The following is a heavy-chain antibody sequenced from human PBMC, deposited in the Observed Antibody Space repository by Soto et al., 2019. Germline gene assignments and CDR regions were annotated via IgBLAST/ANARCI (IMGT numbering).Heavy chain of an antibody. CDR3: ARHWRGFRAWPNYFDH. CDR2: IYYTGNT. J-gene: IGHJ4*02. CDR1: GGSISSSSYY. V-gene: IGHV4-39*01. D-gene: IGHD3-3*01. Sequence: PSETLSLTCTVSGGSISSSSYYWGWIRQPPGKGLEWIASIYYTGNTYFNPSLKSRVAISDDTSKNLFSLRLNSVTAADTAVYYCARHWRGFRAWPNYFDHWGRGTLVTVSS.